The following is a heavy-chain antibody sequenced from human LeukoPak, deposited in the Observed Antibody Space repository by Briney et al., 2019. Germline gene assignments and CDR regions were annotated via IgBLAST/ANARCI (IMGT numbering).Heavy chain of an antibody. Sequence: GGSLRLSCAASGFTFSSYAMSWVRQAPGKGLEWVSAISGSGGSTYYADSVKGRFTVSRDNSKNTLYLQMNSLRAEDTAVYYCAKDPTYYGDVSYYYYGMDVWGQGTTVTVSS. D-gene: IGHD4-17*01. J-gene: IGHJ6*02. CDR3: AKDPTYYGDVSYYYYGMDV. V-gene: IGHV3-23*01. CDR2: ISGSGGST. CDR1: GFTFSSYA.